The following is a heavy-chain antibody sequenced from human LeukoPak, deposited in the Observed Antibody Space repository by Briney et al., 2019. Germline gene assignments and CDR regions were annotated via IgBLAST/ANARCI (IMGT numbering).Heavy chain of an antibody. CDR1: GLAFSSNN. CDR3: ARDVNAFDI. Sequence: GGSLRLSCAASGLAFSSNNMNWVRQAPGKGLEWISYISRSSSTIYYADSVEGRFTISRDNAKNSPYLQMNSLRDEDTAVYYCARDVNAFDIWGQGTMVTVSS. CDR2: ISRSSSTI. V-gene: IGHV3-48*02. J-gene: IGHJ3*02.